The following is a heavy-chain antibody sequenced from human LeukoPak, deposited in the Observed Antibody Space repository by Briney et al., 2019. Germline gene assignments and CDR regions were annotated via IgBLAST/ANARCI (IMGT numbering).Heavy chain of an antibody. J-gene: IGHJ4*02. Sequence: ASVKVSCKASGYTFTGYYMHWVRQAPGQGLEWMGWINPNSGGTNYAQKFQGRVTMTRDTSISTAYMELSSLRSDDTAVYYCARVTMVRGVINAPYYFDYWGQGTLVTVSS. V-gene: IGHV1-2*02. CDR2: INPNSGGT. CDR3: ARVTMVRGVINAPYYFDY. CDR1: GYTFTGYY. D-gene: IGHD3-10*01.